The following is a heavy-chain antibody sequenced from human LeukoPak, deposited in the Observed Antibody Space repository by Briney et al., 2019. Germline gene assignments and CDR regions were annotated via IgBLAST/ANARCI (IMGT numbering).Heavy chain of an antibody. D-gene: IGHD6-6*01. J-gene: IGHJ6*02. CDR1: GYTFTSYG. CDR3: ARDRVSKNYYYYGMDV. CDR2: ISAYNGNT. V-gene: IGHV1-18*01. Sequence: EASVKVSCKPSGYTFTSYGISWVRQAPGQGLEWMGWISAYNGNTNYAQKLQGRVTMTTDTSTSTAYMELRSLRSDDTAVYYCARDRVSKNYYYYGMDVWGQGTTVTVSS.